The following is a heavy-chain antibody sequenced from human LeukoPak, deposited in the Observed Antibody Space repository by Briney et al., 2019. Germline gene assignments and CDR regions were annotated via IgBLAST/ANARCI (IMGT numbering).Heavy chain of an antibody. V-gene: IGHV4-59*02. CDR3: ARPSNWNYVSWYFDL. CDR1: GGSVSGYY. CDR2: ISYSGGT. D-gene: IGHD1-7*01. Sequence: SETLSLTCSVSGGSVSGYYWSWIRQPPGKGLEWIACISYSGGTNYNPSLKSRVTMSVDTSKNQVSLNLRSVTSADTAVYYCARPSNWNYVSWYFDLWGRGTLVTVSS. J-gene: IGHJ2*01.